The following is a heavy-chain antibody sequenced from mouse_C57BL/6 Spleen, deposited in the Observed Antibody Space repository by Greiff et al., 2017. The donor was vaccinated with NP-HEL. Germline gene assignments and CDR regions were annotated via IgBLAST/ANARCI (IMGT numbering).Heavy chain of an antibody. CDR3: ARQDYGSSYYFDY. CDR1: GFTFSDYG. V-gene: IGHV5-17*01. Sequence: EVQLVESGGGLVKPGGSLKLSCAASGFTFSDYGMHWVRQAPEKGLEWVAYISSGSSTIYYADTVQGRFTISRDNAKNTLFLQMTSLRSEDTAMYYCARQDYGSSYYFDYWGQGTTLTVSS. J-gene: IGHJ2*01. D-gene: IGHD1-1*01. CDR2: ISSGSSTI.